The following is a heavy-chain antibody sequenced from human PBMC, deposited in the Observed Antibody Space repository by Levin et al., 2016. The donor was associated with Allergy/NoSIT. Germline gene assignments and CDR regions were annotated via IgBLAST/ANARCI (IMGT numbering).Heavy chain of an antibody. CDR2: IVPMFGTP. CDR1: GGSFRSSA. V-gene: IGHV1-69*13. D-gene: IGHD1-26*01. Sequence: SVKVSCKASGGSFRSSAFSWVRQAPGQGLEWMGGIVPMFGTPSYAQKFQLRVTITADESTTTAYMKLSSLTSDDTAVYYCARVLVGTKLTWFDPWGQGTLVTVSS. CDR3: ARVLVGTKLTWFDP. J-gene: IGHJ5*02.